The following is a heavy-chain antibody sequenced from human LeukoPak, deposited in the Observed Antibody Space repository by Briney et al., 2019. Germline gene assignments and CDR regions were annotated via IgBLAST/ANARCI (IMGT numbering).Heavy chain of an antibody. J-gene: IGHJ2*01. CDR3: ARARPHDYGDYSKNRAWYFDL. V-gene: IGHV4-34*01. Sequence: SETLSLTCAVYGGSFSGYYWSWIRQPPGKGLEWIGEINHSGSTNYNPSLKSRVTISVDTSKNQFSLKLSSVTAADTAVYYCARARPHDYGDYSKNRAWYFDLWGRGTLVTVSS. CDR1: GGSFSGYY. D-gene: IGHD4-17*01. CDR2: INHSGST.